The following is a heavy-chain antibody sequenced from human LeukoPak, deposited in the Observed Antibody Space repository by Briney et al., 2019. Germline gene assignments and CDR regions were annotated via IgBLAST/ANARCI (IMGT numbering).Heavy chain of an antibody. J-gene: IGHJ6*03. Sequence: GASVKVSCKAPGGTFSNFAITWVRQAPGLGLEWMGGITPILSTKSSAQKFQDKVTITADDSTGTAHMELSSLRFEDTAVYYCARGSLVRGFNRNYYYYMDVWGKGTTVTVSS. CDR3: ARGSLVRGFNRNYYYYMDV. CDR1: GGTFSNFA. D-gene: IGHD3-10*01. CDR2: ITPILSTK. V-gene: IGHV1-69*13.